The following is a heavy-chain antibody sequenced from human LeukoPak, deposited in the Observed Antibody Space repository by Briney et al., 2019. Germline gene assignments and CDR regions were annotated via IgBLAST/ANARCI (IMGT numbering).Heavy chain of an antibody. CDR3: ARVDTAMVVPGWYFDL. Sequence: GGSLRLSCAASGFTVSNNYMSWVRQAPGKGLEWVSVIYSGGSTYYADSVKGRFTISRDNSKNTLHLQMNSLRAEDTAVYYCARVDTAMVVPGWYFDLWGRGTLVTVSS. V-gene: IGHV3-66*01. CDR1: GFTVSNNY. J-gene: IGHJ2*01. CDR2: IYSGGST. D-gene: IGHD5-18*01.